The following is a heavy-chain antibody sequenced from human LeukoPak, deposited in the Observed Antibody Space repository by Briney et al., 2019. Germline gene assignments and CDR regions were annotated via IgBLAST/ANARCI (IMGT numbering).Heavy chain of an antibody. V-gene: IGHV1-18*01. CDR1: GYTFTSYG. J-gene: IGHJ4*02. CDR2: ISAYNGNT. CDR3: ASEIITFGGVIVID. Sequence: GASVKVSCKASGYTFTSYGISWVRQAPGQGLEWMGWISAYNGNTNYAQKLQGRVTMTTDTSTSTAYMELRSLRSEDTAVYYCASEIITFGGVIVIDWGQGTLVTVSS. D-gene: IGHD3-16*02.